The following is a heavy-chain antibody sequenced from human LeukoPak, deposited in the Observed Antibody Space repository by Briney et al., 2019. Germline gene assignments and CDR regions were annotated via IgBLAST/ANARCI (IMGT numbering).Heavy chain of an antibody. CDR2: IYTSGST. Sequence: SETLSLTCTVSGGSISSGSYYWGWIRQPAWKGLEWIGRIYTSGSTNYNPSLKSRVTISVDTSKNQFSLKLSSVTAADTAVYYCAREAVRHYYDSSGYHNWFDPWGQGTLVTVSS. CDR1: GGSISSGSYY. J-gene: IGHJ5*02. V-gene: IGHV4-61*02. D-gene: IGHD3-22*01. CDR3: AREAVRHYYDSSGYHNWFDP.